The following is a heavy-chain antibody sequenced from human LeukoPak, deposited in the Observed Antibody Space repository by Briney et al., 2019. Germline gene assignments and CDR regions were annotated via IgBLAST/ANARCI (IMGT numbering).Heavy chain of an antibody. CDR3: ARGYSSTWFKTWDF. D-gene: IGHD6-13*01. CDR1: GGSISTYY. Sequence: PSETLSLTCTVSGGSISTYYWNWIRLPPGKGLEWIGYIYYSGTTNYNPSLKSRVTISVDTSKNQFSLKLTSVTAADTAVYYCARGYSSTWFKTWDFWGQGTLVTVSS. J-gene: IGHJ4*02. V-gene: IGHV4-59*08. CDR2: IYYSGTT.